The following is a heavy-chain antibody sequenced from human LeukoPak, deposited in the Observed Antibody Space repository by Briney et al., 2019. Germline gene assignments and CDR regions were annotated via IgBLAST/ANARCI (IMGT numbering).Heavy chain of an antibody. CDR3: ARDQAGAFDM. J-gene: IGHJ3*02. CDR1: GFTFSSYW. D-gene: IGHD3-10*01. V-gene: IGHV3-74*01. Sequence: PGGSLTLSCAASGFTFSSYWMHWVRQAPGKGLVWVSAIRSDGSSTSYADSVKGRFTISRDNAKNTLYLQMNSLRAEDTAVYYCARDQAGAFDMWGQGTMVTVSS. CDR2: IRSDGSST.